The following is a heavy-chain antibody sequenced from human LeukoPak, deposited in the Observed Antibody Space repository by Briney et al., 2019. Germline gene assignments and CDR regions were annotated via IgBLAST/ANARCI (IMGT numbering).Heavy chain of an antibody. CDR1: GGSISSYY. CDR3: ARYSSSWFYYGMDV. J-gene: IGHJ6*02. D-gene: IGHD6-13*01. Sequence: SETLSPTCTVSGGSISSYYWSWIRQPPGKGLEWIGEINHSGSTNYNPSLKSRVTISVDTSKNQFSLKLSSVTAADTAVYYCARYSSSWFYYGMDVWGQGTTVTISS. CDR2: INHSGST. V-gene: IGHV4-34*01.